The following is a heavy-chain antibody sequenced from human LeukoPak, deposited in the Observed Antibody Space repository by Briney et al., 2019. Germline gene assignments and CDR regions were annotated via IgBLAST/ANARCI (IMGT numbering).Heavy chain of an antibody. CDR3: ARDRRGQNYFDY. V-gene: IGHV1-2*02. J-gene: IGHJ4*02. D-gene: IGHD3-10*01. CDR1: GYTFTGYY. Sequence: ASVKVSCKASGYTFTGYYMHWVRQAPGQGLKWMGWINPNSGGTNYAQKFQGRVTMTRDTSISTAYMELSRLRSDDTAVYYCARDRRGQNYFDYWGQGTLVTVSS. CDR2: INPNSGGT.